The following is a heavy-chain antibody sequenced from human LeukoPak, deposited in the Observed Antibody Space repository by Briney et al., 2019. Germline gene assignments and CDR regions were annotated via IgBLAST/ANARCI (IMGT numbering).Heavy chain of an antibody. V-gene: IGHV4-34*01. Sequence: GSLRLSCAASGFTFSGYAMSWIRQPPGKGLEWSGEINHSGSTNYNPSLKSRVTISVDTSKNQFSLKLSSVTAADTAVYYCARGIRRDGYNFIPAYYGMDVWGQGTTVTVSS. CDR1: GFTFSGYA. CDR3: ARGIRRDGYNFIPAYYGMDV. D-gene: IGHD5-24*01. J-gene: IGHJ6*02. CDR2: INHSGST.